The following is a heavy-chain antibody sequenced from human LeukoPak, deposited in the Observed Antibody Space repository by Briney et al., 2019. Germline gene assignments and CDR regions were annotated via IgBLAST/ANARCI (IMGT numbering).Heavy chain of an antibody. Sequence: PGGSLRLSCAASGFTFSSYAISWVRQAPGQGLEWMGGIIPIFGTANYAQKFQGRVTITADESTSTAYMELSSLRSEDTAVYYCASSATVFIEWLPSNQYYYYGMDVWGQGTTVTVSS. V-gene: IGHV1-69*01. J-gene: IGHJ6*02. D-gene: IGHD5-12*01. CDR3: ASSATVFIEWLPSNQYYYYGMDV. CDR1: GFTFSSYA. CDR2: IIPIFGTA.